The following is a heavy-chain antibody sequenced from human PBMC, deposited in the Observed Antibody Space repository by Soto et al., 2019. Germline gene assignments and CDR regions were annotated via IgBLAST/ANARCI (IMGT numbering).Heavy chain of an antibody. V-gene: IGHV3-23*01. CDR1: GFTFSSYA. Sequence: EVQLLESGGGLVQPGGSLRLSCAASGFTFSSYAMSWVRQAPGKGLEWVSAISGRGGSTYYADSVKGRFTISRDNSKNTLYLQMNSLRAEDTAVYYCAKGRYSGSYSGWFDPWGQGTLVTVSS. CDR2: ISGRGGST. D-gene: IGHD1-26*01. CDR3: AKGRYSGSYSGWFDP. J-gene: IGHJ5*02.